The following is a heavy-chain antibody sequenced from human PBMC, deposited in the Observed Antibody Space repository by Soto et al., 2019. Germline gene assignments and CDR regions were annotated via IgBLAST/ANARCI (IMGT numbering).Heavy chain of an antibody. CDR2: VYYSGSA. CDR1: GGSVSSDIYY. V-gene: IGHV4-61*01. D-gene: IGHD2-21*01. CDR3: ARAGYSRGTYYSDY. Sequence: PPETLSLTCTVSGGSVSSDIYYWSWIRQPPGKGLEWIGYVYYSGSANYNPSLKSRVTISVDTSKNQFSLKLSSVTAADTAVYYCARAGYSRGTYYSDYWGQGTLVTVSS. J-gene: IGHJ4*02.